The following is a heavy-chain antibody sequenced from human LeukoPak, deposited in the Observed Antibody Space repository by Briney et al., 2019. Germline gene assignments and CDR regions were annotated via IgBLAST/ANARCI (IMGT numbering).Heavy chain of an antibody. D-gene: IGHD3-22*01. J-gene: IGHJ4*02. Sequence: SVKVSCKASGGTFSSYAISWVRQAPGQGLEWMGGIIPIFGTANYAQKFQGRVTITADESTSTAYMELSSLRSEDTAVYYCARVYYDSSGYYLHLFDYWGQGTLVTVSS. CDR2: IIPIFGTA. CDR3: ARVYYDSSGYYLHLFDY. CDR1: GGTFSSYA. V-gene: IGHV1-69*13.